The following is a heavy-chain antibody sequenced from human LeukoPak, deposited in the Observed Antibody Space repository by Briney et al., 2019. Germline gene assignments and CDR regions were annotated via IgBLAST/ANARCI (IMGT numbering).Heavy chain of an antibody. D-gene: IGHD3-10*01. Sequence: PSGTLSLTCAVSGDSISSTDWWTWVRQPPGKGLEWIGGIYHSGTTDYNLSLKSRVTISVDRSKNQFSLKLTSVTAADTAVYYCARDHPAGSYLGAFDLWGQGTMVTVSS. V-gene: IGHV4-4*02. CDR3: ARDHPAGSYLGAFDL. CDR2: IYHSGTT. CDR1: GDSISSTDW. J-gene: IGHJ3*01.